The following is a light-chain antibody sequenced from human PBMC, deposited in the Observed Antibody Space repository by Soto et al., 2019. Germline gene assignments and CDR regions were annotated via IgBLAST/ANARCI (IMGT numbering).Light chain of an antibody. CDR1: LSVSSK. J-gene: IGKJ1*01. V-gene: IGKV3-15*01. CDR2: GAS. Sequence: EIVMTQSPATLSVSPGERATLSCRASLSVSSKLAWYQQKPGQAPRLLIYGASTRATGIPARFSGSGSGTEFTLTISSLQSEDFAVYYCQRYNNWPPTFGQGTKVEIK. CDR3: QRYNNWPPT.